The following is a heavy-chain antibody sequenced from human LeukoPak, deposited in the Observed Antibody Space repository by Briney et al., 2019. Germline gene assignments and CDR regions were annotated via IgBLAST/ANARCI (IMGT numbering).Heavy chain of an antibody. J-gene: IGHJ3*02. Sequence: SETLSLTCAVYGGSFSGYYWSWIRQPPGKGLEWIGEINHSGSTNYNPSLESRVTISVDTSKNQFSLKLSSVTAADTAVYYCARGLGYGDYSNDAFDIWGQGTMVTVSS. CDR1: GGSFSGYY. CDR3: ARGLGYGDYSNDAFDI. V-gene: IGHV4-34*01. CDR2: INHSGST. D-gene: IGHD4-17*01.